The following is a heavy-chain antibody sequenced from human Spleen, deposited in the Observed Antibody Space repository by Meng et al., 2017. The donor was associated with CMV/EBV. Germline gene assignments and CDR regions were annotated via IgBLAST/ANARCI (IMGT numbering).Heavy chain of an antibody. CDR1: GFSFSNYG. J-gene: IGHJ4*02. D-gene: IGHD6-25*01. CDR2: ISGSGGST. V-gene: IGHV3-23*01. CDR3: AKGLADFDY. Sequence: GGSLRLSCAASGFSFSNYGMGWVRQAPGKGLEWVSAISGSGGSTYYADSVKGRFTISRDNSKNTLYVQMNSLRVEDTAVYYCAKGLADFDYWGQGTLVTVSS.